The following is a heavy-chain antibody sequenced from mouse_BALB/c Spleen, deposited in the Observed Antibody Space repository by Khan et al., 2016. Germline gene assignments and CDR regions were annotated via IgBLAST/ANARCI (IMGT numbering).Heavy chain of an antibody. J-gene: IGHJ3*01. CDR1: GYSITSDYS. CDR3: LRYYYGVAPWFAY. Sequence: EVQLQESGPDLVKPSQSLSLTCTVTGYSITSDYSWHWIRQFPGNKLEWIGDIHYSGSTNYNPSLKRRVSTTRATSKNQLFLQLISVTTEDTATYYCLRYYYGVAPWFAYWGQGTLVTVSA. V-gene: IGHV3-1*02. CDR2: IHYSGST. D-gene: IGHD1-1*01.